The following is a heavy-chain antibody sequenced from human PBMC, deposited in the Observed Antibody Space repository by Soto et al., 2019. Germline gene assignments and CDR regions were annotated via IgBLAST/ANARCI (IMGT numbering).Heavy chain of an antibody. Sequence: SETLSLTCTVSGGSVNSDSYYWTWIQHPPGKGLEWIGYIYYTGSTNYNPSLESRVTISLDTSRNQFSLQLSSVTAADTAVFYCARESTHSPEASDYWGQEALVNVSS. J-gene: IGHJ4*02. CDR3: ARESTHSPEASDY. V-gene: IGHV4-61*01. CDR1: GGSVNSDSYY. CDR2: IYYTGST.